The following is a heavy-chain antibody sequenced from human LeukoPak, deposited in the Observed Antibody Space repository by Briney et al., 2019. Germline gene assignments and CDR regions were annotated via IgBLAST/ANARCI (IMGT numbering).Heavy chain of an antibody. CDR1: GVTFSNAW. CDR2: IKSKTDGGTT. D-gene: IGHD2-2*01. J-gene: IGHJ4*02. CDR3: TTDWEIWDIVVVPAATGSDY. Sequence: GGSLRLSCAASGVTFSNAWMSWVRQAPGKGLEWVGRIKSKTDGGTTDYAAPVKGRFTISRDDSKNTLYLQMNSLKTEDTAVYCCTTDWEIWDIVVVPAATGSDYWGQGTLVTVSS. V-gene: IGHV3-15*01.